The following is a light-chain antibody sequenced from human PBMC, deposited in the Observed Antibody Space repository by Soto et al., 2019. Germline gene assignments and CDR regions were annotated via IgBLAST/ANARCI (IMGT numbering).Light chain of an antibody. J-gene: IGKJ2*01. CDR2: WAS. CDR1: QSVLYNSNNKNY. V-gene: IGKV4-1*01. CDR3: QQYYSAPT. Sequence: DIVMTQSPDSLAVSLGERATINCKSSQSVLYNSNNKNYLAWYQEKPGQPPKLLIYWASTRESGVPDRFSGSGSGTDFTLTNSSLQAEDMAVYFCQQYYSAPTFGQGTKLEIK.